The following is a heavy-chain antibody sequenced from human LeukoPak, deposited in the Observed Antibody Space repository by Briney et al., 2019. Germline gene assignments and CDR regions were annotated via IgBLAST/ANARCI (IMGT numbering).Heavy chain of an antibody. CDR2: IYTSGNT. J-gene: IGHJ5*02. CDR3: ASVNTSHRRGYWFDP. Sequence: SQTLSLTCSDSGGSISSGSYYWSWIRQPAGKGLEWIGRIYTSGNTNYNPSLKSRVTISVDTSKNQFSLKLSSVTAADTAVYYCASVNTSHRRGYWFDPWGQGTLVTVSS. CDR1: GGSISSGSYY. V-gene: IGHV4-61*02. D-gene: IGHD1-26*01.